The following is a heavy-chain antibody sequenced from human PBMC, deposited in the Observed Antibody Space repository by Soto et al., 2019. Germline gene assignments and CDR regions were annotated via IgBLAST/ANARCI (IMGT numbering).Heavy chain of an antibody. CDR1: GGSVSSGGYS. Sequence: PSETLSLTCAVSGGSVSSGGYSWSWIRQPPGKGLEWIGYIYHSGSTYYNPSLKSRVTISVDRSKNQFSLKLSSVTAADTAVYYCATYGSGSYYGMDVWGQGTTVTVSS. J-gene: IGHJ6*02. D-gene: IGHD3-10*01. CDR3: ATYGSGSYYGMDV. V-gene: IGHV4-30-2*01. CDR2: IYHSGST.